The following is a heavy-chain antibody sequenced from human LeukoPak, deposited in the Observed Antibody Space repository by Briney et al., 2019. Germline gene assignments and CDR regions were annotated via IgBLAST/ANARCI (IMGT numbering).Heavy chain of an antibody. V-gene: IGHV3-48*03. CDR2: ISSSGSTV. CDR1: GFTLSSYE. Sequence: GGSLRLSCAVSGFTLSSYEMNCVRQAPGKGPEWVSYISSSGSTVYYADSVKGRFTISRDNAKNSLNLQMNSLRGEDTAAYYCARRFDTWGQGTVVTVSS. J-gene: IGHJ3*02. CDR3: ARRFDT.